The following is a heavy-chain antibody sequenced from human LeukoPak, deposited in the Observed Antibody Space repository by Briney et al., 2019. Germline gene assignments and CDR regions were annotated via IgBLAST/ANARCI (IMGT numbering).Heavy chain of an antibody. J-gene: IGHJ4*02. CDR2: IYTSRST. D-gene: IGHD3-3*01. Sequence: PSETLSLTCTVSGGSISSYYWSWIRQPPGKGLEWIGYIYTSRSTNYNPSLKSRVTISVDTSKNQFSLKLSSVTAADTAVYYCARHDLEWYYFDYWGQGTLVTVSS. CDR1: GGSISSYY. CDR3: ARHDLEWYYFDY. V-gene: IGHV4-4*09.